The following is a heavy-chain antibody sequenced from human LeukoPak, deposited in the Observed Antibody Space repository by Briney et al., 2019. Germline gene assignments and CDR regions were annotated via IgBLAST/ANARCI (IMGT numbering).Heavy chain of an antibody. J-gene: IGHJ5*02. CDR2: LTGSGGAA. Sequence: GGSLRLSCAASGFTFSSYVMFWVREAPGKGLEWVSYLTGSGGAADYADSAKGRFTTSRDNSKNTAYLQMNSLSAEDTAIYYCANDFRYYFGSGTASWGQGTLVTVSS. CDR3: ANDFRYYFGSGTAS. V-gene: IGHV3-23*01. CDR1: GFTFSSYV. D-gene: IGHD3-10*01.